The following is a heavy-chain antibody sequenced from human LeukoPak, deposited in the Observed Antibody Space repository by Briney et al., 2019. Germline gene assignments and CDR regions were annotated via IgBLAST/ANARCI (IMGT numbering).Heavy chain of an antibody. D-gene: IGHD3-9*01. Sequence: PSETLSLTCAVYGGSFSGYYWSWIRQPPGKGLEWVAFIRYDGSNKYYADSVKGRFIISRDNSKNTLYLQMNSLRAEDTAVYYCAKGASELRYFDWPDYWGQGTLVTVSS. V-gene: IGHV3-30*02. CDR3: AKGASELRYFDWPDY. CDR1: GGSFSGYY. J-gene: IGHJ4*02. CDR2: IRYDGSNK.